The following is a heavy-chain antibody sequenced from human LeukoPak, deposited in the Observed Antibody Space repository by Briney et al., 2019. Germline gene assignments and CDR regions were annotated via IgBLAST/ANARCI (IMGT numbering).Heavy chain of an antibody. CDR1: GFTFSSYS. Sequence: GGSLRLSCAASGFTFSSYSMNWVRQAPGKGLEWVSSISSSSSYIYYADSVKGRFTISRDNAKNSLYLQMNSLRAEDTAVYYCARDQVGPGYCSSTSCPSPFDYWGQGTLATVSS. CDR3: ARDQVGPGYCSSTSCPSPFDY. J-gene: IGHJ4*02. V-gene: IGHV3-21*01. D-gene: IGHD2-2*01. CDR2: ISSSSSYI.